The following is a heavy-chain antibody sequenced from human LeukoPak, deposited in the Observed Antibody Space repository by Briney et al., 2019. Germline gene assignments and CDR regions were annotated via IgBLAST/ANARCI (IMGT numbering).Heavy chain of an antibody. J-gene: IGHJ6*02. V-gene: IGHV1-3*01. CDR2: INAGNGNT. Sequence: ASVKVSCKASGYTFTSYAMHWVRQAPGQRLEWMGWINAGNGNTQFSQNFQGRVTFTRDTSASTAYMELSSLRSEDTAVYYCATKPYSITMVRGVPPGDYYGMDVWGQGTTVTVSS. CDR1: GYTFTSYA. CDR3: ATKPYSITMVRGVPPGDYYGMDV. D-gene: IGHD3-10*01.